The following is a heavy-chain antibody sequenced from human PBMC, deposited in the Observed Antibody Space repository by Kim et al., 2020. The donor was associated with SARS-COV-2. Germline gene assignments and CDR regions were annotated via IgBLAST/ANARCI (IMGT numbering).Heavy chain of an antibody. CDR3: SKDLYYYSSVYPF. D-gene: IGHD3-22*01. Sequence: GESLKISCAASEFTFVNYAMSWVRQAPGKGLEWVSYISSSGCSTYYADSVKGRFTISSDNSKITLYLQMNLLCAEDTAVYSCSKDLYYYSSVYPF. V-gene: IGHV3-23*01. J-gene: IGHJ3*01. CDR1: EFTFVNYA. CDR2: ISSSGCST.